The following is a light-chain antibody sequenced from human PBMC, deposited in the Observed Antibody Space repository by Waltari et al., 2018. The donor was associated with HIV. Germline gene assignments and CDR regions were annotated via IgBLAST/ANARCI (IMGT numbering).Light chain of an antibody. CDR2: GAS. CDR1: QSINSY. V-gene: IGKV1-39*01. CDR3: QQSYSIPLT. Sequence: DIQLTQSPSSVSASVGDRVPITCRESQSINSYLNWYQQKPRKAPKLLIYGASSLQSGVPSRFSGSGSGTHFTLTISSLQPEDFATYYCQQSYSIPLTFGGGTTVGIK. J-gene: IGKJ4*01.